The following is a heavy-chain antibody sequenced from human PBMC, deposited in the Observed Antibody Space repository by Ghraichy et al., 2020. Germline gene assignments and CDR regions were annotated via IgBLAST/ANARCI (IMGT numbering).Heavy chain of an antibody. J-gene: IGHJ4*02. Sequence: GESLNISCAASGFTFNNAWMTWVRQSPGKGLEWVGLLNSKTFGETTDYAAPVKGRFTISRDDSKDTLYLQMNSLQTDDPAVYYCIHGSGYLDYWGQGTLVTVSS. CDR1: GFTFNNAW. CDR2: LNSKTFGETT. V-gene: IGHV3-15*01. CDR3: IHGSGYLDY. D-gene: IGHD3-10*01.